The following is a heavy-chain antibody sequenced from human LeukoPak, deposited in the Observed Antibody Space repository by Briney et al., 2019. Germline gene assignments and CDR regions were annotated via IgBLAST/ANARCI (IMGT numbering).Heavy chain of an antibody. CDR1: GYTFTSYG. D-gene: IGHD1-26*01. V-gene: IGHV1-18*01. CDR3: ARRGGSSTPNYYYGMDV. Sequence: ASVKVSFKASGYTFTSYGISWVRQAPGQGLEWMGWISAYNGSTNYAQKLQGRVTMTTDTSTSTAYMELRSLRSDDTAVYYCARRGGSSTPNYYYGMDVWGQGTTVTVSS. CDR2: ISAYNGST. J-gene: IGHJ6*02.